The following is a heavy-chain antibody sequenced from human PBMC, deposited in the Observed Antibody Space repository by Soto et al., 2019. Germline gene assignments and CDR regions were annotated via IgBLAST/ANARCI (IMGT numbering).Heavy chain of an antibody. J-gene: IGHJ5*02. D-gene: IGHD2-2*01. V-gene: IGHV4-34*01. CDR1: GGSFSGYY. Sequence: QVQLQQWGAGLLKPSETLSLTCVVYGGSFSGYYWSWIRQSPGKGLEWIGGINHRGSTNYNPSLESRVTISVDTSKNQYSLKLPSVTAADTAMYYSARDGFCTSTTGRVGNWFDPWGQGTLVTVSS. CDR3: ARDGFCTSTTGRVGNWFDP. CDR2: INHRGST.